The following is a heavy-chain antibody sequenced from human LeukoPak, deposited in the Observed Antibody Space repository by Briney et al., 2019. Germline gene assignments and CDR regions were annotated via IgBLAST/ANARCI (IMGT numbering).Heavy chain of an antibody. V-gene: IGHV3-23*01. D-gene: IGHD3-22*01. J-gene: IGHJ4*02. CDR1: GFTFSSYA. CDR2: ISGSGGST. Sequence: GGSLRLSYAASGFTFSSYAMSWVRQAPGKGLGWVSAISGSGGSTYYADSVKGRFTISRDNSKNTLYLQMNSLRAEDTAVYCCAKVLYYYDSSGFWNPYFDYWGQGTLVTVSS. CDR3: AKVLYYYDSSGFWNPYFDY.